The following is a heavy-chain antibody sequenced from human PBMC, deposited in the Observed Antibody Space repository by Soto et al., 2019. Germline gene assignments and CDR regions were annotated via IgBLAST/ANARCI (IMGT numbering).Heavy chain of an antibody. CDR3: ARGMYGSGSYYIGDAFDM. Sequence: GGSLRLPCAVSGFTVSYNYMNWVHQAPGTGLEWVSVTYRGGDAFYAGSVKGRFNISRDNSKNTLYHQMNSQRAEDTAVYYCARGMYGSGSYYIGDAFDMWGQGTMVTVSS. D-gene: IGHD3-10*01. J-gene: IGHJ3*02. CDR1: GFTVSYNY. CDR2: TYRGGDA. V-gene: IGHV3-53*01.